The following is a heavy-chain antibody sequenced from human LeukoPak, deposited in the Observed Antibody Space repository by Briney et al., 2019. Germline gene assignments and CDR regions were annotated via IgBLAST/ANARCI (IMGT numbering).Heavy chain of an antibody. CDR3: ARDTAMVGTFDY. CDR1: GYTFTSYY. J-gene: IGHJ4*02. D-gene: IGHD5-18*01. V-gene: IGHV1-46*01. Sequence: GASVKVSCKASGYTFTSYYMHWVRQAPGQGLEWMGIINPSGGSTSYAQKFQGRVTMTRDMSTSTVYMELSSLRSEDTAVYYCARDTAMVGTFDYWGQGTLVTVSS. CDR2: INPSGGST.